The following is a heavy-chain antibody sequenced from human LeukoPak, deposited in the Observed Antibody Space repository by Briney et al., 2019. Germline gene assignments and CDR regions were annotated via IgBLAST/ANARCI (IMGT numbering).Heavy chain of an antibody. CDR1: GYSISSGYY. CDR3: ARGQGVYSSGFDY. D-gene: IGHD6-19*01. V-gene: IGHV4-38-2*02. J-gene: IGHJ4*02. Sequence: SETLSLTCTVSGYSISSGYYWGWIRQPPGKGLEWIGSIYHSGSTYYNPSLKSRVTISVDTSKSQFSLKLSSVTAADTAVYYCARGQGVYSSGFDYWGQGTLVTVSS. CDR2: IYHSGST.